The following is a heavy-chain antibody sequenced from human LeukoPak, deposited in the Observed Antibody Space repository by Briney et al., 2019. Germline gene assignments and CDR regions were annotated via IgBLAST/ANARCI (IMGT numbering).Heavy chain of an antibody. J-gene: IGHJ4*02. CDR2: IYYSGST. Sequence: SETLSLTCTVSGGSISSSSYYWGWIRQPPGKGLEWIGSIYYSGSTYYNPSLKSRVTISVDTSKNQFSLKLSSVTAADTAVYYCARTAPRGYGGNSVGFDYWGQGTLVTVSS. CDR1: GGSISSSSYY. CDR3: ARTAPRGYGGNSVGFDY. D-gene: IGHD4-23*01. V-gene: IGHV4-39*07.